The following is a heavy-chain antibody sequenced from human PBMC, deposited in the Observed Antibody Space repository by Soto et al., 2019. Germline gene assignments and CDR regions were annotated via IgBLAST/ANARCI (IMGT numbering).Heavy chain of an antibody. J-gene: IGHJ4*02. CDR1: VFTFSSYA. CDR3: AKQGLILGLINPFYFED. CDR2: ISGSGGST. Sequence: VGSLRLSCASSVFTFSSYAMSCVRHSPGKWLEWVSAISGSGGSTYYADSVKGRFTISRDNSKNTLYLQMNSLRAEDTAVYYCAKQGLILGLINPFYFEDWGQATLDSVS. V-gene: IGHV3-23*01. D-gene: IGHD3-22*01.